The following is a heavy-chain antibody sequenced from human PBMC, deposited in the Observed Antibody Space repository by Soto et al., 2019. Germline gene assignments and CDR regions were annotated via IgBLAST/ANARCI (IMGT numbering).Heavy chain of an antibody. J-gene: IGHJ4*02. CDR1: GGSISSGGYY. CDR2: IYYSGST. V-gene: IGHV4-31*03. Sequence: PSETLSLTCTVSGGSISSGGYYWSWIRQHPGKGLEWIGYIYYSGSTYYNPSLKSRVTISVDTSKNQFSLKLSSVTAADTAVYYCASRGDGYNTTPFDYWGQGTLVTVSS. CDR3: ASRGDGYNTTPFDY. D-gene: IGHD3-10*01.